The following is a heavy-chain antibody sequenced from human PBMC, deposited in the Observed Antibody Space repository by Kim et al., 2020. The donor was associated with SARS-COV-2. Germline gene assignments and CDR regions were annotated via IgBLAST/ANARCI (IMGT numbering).Heavy chain of an antibody. Sequence: AQKFQERVTITRDMSTSTAYMELSSLRSEDTAVYYCAAARYYDPLVAFDIWGQGTMVTVSS. J-gene: IGHJ3*02. V-gene: IGHV1-58*01. CDR3: AAARYYDPLVAFDI. D-gene: IGHD3-22*01.